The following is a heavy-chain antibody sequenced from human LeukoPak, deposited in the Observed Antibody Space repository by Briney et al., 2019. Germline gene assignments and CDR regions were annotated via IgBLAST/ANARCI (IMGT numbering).Heavy chain of an antibody. CDR2: IYHSGST. CDR3: ARGYCSGGSCYLSNWFDP. Sequence: SETLSLTCAVSGGSISSGGYSWGWIRQPPGKGLEWIGYIYHSGSTYYNPSLKSRVTISVDRSKNQFSLKLSSVTAADTAVYYCARGYCSGGSCYLSNWFDPWGQGTLVTVSS. J-gene: IGHJ5*02. CDR1: GGSISSGGYS. V-gene: IGHV4-30-2*01. D-gene: IGHD2-15*01.